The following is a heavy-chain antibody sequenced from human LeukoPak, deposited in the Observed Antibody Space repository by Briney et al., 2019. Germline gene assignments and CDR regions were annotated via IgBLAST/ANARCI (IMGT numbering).Heavy chain of an antibody. CDR2: IHPRDSDT. V-gene: IGHV5-51*01. CDR3: ARSAVDTSSPQDY. Sequence: GESLQISCKGSGYNFINYWIGWVRQKPGKGLEWMGIIHPRDSDTRYSPSFLGQVTISVDTSTSTAYLQWSSLKASDTAMYYCARSAVDTSSPQDYWGQGTLVTVSS. J-gene: IGHJ4*02. D-gene: IGHD5-18*01. CDR1: GYNFINYW.